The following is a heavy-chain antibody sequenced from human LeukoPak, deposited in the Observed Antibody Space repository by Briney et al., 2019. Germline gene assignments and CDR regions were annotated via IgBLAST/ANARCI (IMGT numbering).Heavy chain of an antibody. Sequence: GGSLRLSCAASGFTFDDYAMHWVRQAPGKGLEWVSGISWNSGSIGYADSVKGRFTISRDNAKNSLYLQMNSLRAEDTALYYCAKVAYYDGLRWGYDAFDIWGQGTMVTVSS. V-gene: IGHV3-9*01. CDR1: GFTFDDYA. CDR2: ISWNSGSI. CDR3: AKVAYYDGLRWGYDAFDI. J-gene: IGHJ3*02. D-gene: IGHD3-22*01.